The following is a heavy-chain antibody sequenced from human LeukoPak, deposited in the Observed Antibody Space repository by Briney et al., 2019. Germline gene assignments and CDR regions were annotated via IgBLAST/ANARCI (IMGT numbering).Heavy chain of an antibody. CDR1: GFTFSSYA. J-gene: IGHJ1*01. Sequence: GGSLRLSCAASGFTFSSYAMSWVRQAPGKGLEWVSAIRGSGGSTYYADSVKGRFTISRDNSKNTLYLQMNSLRAEDTAVYYCAKSDYGDYVFYPVGHFQHWGQGTLVTVSS. CDR2: IRGSGGST. D-gene: IGHD4-17*01. CDR3: AKSDYGDYVFYPVGHFQH. V-gene: IGHV3-23*01.